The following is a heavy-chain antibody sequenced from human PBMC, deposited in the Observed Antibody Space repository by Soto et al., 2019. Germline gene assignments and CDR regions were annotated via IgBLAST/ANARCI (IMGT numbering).Heavy chain of an antibody. CDR1: GGSFSGYY. CDR3: ARAPHGIRFSEWLSTYYFDY. V-gene: IGHV4-34*01. D-gene: IGHD3-3*01. Sequence: SETLSLTCAVYGGSFSGYYWSWIRQPPGKGLEWIGEINHRGSTNYNPSLKSRVTISVDTSKNQFSLKLSSVTAADTAVYYCARAPHGIRFSEWLSTYYFDYWGQGTLVTVPS. J-gene: IGHJ4*02. CDR2: INHRGST.